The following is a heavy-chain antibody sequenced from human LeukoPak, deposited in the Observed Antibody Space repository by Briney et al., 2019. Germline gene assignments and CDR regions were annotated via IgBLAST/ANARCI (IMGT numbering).Heavy chain of an antibody. D-gene: IGHD6-13*01. V-gene: IGHV4-34*01. Sequence: PSETLSLTCAVYGGSFSGYYWSWIRQPPGKGLEWIGEINHSGSTNYNPSLKSRVTISVDTSKNQFSLKLSSVTAADTAVYYCVGSSSRDDYYYGMDVWGQGTTVTVSS. CDR2: INHSGST. J-gene: IGHJ6*02. CDR1: GGSFSGYY. CDR3: VGSSSRDDYYYGMDV.